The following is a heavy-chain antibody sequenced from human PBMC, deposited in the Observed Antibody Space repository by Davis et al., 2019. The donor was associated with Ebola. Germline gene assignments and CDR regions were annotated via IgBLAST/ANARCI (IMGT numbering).Heavy chain of an antibody. Sequence: AASVKVSCKASGYTFTGYYMHWVRQAPGQGLEWMGIINPSGGSTSYAQKLQGRVTMTTDTSTSTAYMELRSLRSDDTAVYYCARGWATSDAFDIWGQGTMVTVSS. V-gene: IGHV1-46*01. J-gene: IGHJ3*02. D-gene: IGHD1-26*01. CDR2: INPSGGST. CDR3: ARGWATSDAFDI. CDR1: GYTFTGYY.